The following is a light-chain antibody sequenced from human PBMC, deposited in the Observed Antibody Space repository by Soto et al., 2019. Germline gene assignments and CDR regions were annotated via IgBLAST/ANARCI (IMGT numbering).Light chain of an antibody. V-gene: IGLV2-14*01. CDR1: SSDVGGYNY. CDR3: SSYTSSSTPHVV. Sequence: QSALTQPASVSGSPGQSITISCTGTSSDVGGYNYVSWYQQHPGKAPKLMIYEVSNRPSGVSNRFSGSKSGNTASLTISGLEAEDEADYYCSSYTSSSTPHVVFGGGTKVTVL. J-gene: IGLJ2*01. CDR2: EVS.